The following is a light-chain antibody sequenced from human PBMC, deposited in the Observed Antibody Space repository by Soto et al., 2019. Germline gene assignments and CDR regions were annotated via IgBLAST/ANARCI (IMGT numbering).Light chain of an antibody. CDR1: XSDVGAYNY. CDR3: SSFTSSSTRV. J-gene: IGLJ1*01. Sequence: QSVLTQSASVSGSPGQSITISCTGTXSDVGAYNYVSWYQQHPGKAPKLIIYDVSNRPSGVSNRFSGSKSGNTASLTISALQAEDEADYYCSSFTSSSTRVFGTGTRSPS. V-gene: IGLV2-14*01. CDR2: DVS.